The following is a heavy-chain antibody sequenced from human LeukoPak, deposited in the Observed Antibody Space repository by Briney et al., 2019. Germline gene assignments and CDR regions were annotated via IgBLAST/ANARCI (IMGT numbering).Heavy chain of an antibody. V-gene: IGHV4-59*08. CDR3: ARQGNSYGKFDY. CDR2: IYYSGST. D-gene: IGHD5-18*01. Sequence: PSETLSLTCTVSGGSISSYYWSWIRQSPGKGLEWIGYIYYSGSTNYNPSLKSRVTISVDTSKNQFSLKLSSVTAADTAVYYCARQGNSYGKFDYWGQGTPVTVSS. J-gene: IGHJ4*02. CDR1: GGSISSYY.